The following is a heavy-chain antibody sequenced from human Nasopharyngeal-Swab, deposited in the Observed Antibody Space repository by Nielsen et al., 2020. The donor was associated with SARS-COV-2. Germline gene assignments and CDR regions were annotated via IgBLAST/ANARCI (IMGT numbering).Heavy chain of an antibody. CDR2: ISPDGSDG. J-gene: IGHJ4*02. V-gene: IGHV3-7*01. CDR3: AREGSFVAPDTFDR. D-gene: IGHD5-12*01. Sequence: GESLKISCAASGFTFSDYWMSWVRQAPGKGLEWVANISPDGSDGQYVDSVRGRITISRDNAKSSLYLQMNRLTNEDTAVYYCAREGSFVAPDTFDRWGQGTLVTVSS. CDR1: GFTFSDYW.